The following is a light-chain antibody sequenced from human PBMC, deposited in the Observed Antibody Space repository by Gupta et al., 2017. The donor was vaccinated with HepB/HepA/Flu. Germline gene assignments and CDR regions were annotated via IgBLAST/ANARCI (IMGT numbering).Light chain of an antibody. J-gene: IGKJ1*01. Sequence: DIVMTQSPDSLAVSLGERATINCKSSQSVFYSSNNKNYLTWYQQKPGQPPKLLIYWSSTREFVVPDRFSGSGSGTDFTLTISSLQAEDVAFYYCQQYYNIPPTFGQGTKVEIK. CDR3: QQYYNIPPT. CDR2: WSS. V-gene: IGKV4-1*01. CDR1: QSVFYSSNNKNY.